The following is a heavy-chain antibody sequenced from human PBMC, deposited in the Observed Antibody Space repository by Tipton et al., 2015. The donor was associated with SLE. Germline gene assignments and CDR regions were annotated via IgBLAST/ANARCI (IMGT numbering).Heavy chain of an antibody. CDR2: INHSGTT. V-gene: IGHV4-34*01. CDR1: GGSFSGYY. CDR3: ARCGWDYGSGSYYDY. J-gene: IGHJ4*02. D-gene: IGHD3-10*01. Sequence: TLSLTCAVYGGSFSGYYWTWIRQPPGKGLEWMAEINHSGTTNYNPSLKSRVNISVDTSKNQFSLNLSSVTAADTAVYYCARCGWDYGSGSYYDYWGQGTLVTVSS.